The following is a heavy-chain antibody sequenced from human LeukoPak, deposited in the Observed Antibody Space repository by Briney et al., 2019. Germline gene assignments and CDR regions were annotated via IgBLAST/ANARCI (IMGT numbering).Heavy chain of an antibody. J-gene: IGHJ5*02. Sequence: ASVKVSCKASGYTFTGYYMHWARQAPGQGLEWMGWINPNSGGTNYAQKFQGRVTMTRDTSISTAYMELSRLRSDDTAVYYSARDRTVPAANWFDPWGQGTLVTVSS. CDR1: GYTFTGYY. D-gene: IGHD2-2*01. CDR2: INPNSGGT. CDR3: ARDRTVPAANWFDP. V-gene: IGHV1-2*02.